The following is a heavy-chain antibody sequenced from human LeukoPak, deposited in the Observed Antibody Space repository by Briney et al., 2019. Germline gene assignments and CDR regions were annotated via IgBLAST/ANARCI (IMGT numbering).Heavy chain of an antibody. J-gene: IGHJ2*01. CDR1: GFTFSTYA. D-gene: IGHD3-10*01. CDR2: ITSSGGST. CDR3: VKGALVRGNHHWHFDL. V-gene: IGHV3-64D*09. Sequence: QPGGSLRISCSASGFTFSTYAMYWVRQAPGKVLEYVSAITSSGGSTYYADSVKGRFTVSRDNSKNALYLQMSSLRAEDTAVYYCVKGALVRGNHHWHFDLWGRGTLVTVSS.